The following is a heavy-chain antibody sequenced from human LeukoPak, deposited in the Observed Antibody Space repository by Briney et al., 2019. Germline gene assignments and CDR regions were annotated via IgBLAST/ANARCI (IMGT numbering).Heavy chain of an antibody. CDR2: LNPNSGNT. V-gene: IGHV1-8*02. CDR1: GYTFTSYD. D-gene: IGHD3-22*01. CDR3: ATVPYYYDSSGYPIPFTFDY. J-gene: IGHJ4*02. Sequence: ASVKVSRKASGYTFTSYDINWVRQPTGQGLEWMGWLNPNSGNTAYAQKFQGRVTMTEDTSTDTAYMELSSLRSEDTAVYYCATVPYYYDSSGYPIPFTFDYWGQGTLVTVSS.